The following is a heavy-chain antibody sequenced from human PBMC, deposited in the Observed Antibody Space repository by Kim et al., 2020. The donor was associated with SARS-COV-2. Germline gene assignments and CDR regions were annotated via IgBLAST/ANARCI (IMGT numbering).Heavy chain of an antibody. CDR2: IYTSGST. D-gene: IGHD6-19*01. Sequence: SETLSLTCTVSGGSISSYYWSWIRQPAGKGLEWIGRIYTSGSTNYNPSLKSRVTMSVDTSKNQFSLKLSSVTAADTAVYYCAREAPVSKTWQWLGYYFDYWGQGTLVTVSS. CDR3: AREAPVSKTWQWLGYYFDY. CDR1: GGSISSYY. J-gene: IGHJ4*02. V-gene: IGHV4-4*07.